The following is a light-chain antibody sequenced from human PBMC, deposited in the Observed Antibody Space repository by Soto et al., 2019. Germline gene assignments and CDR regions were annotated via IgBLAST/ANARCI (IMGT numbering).Light chain of an antibody. CDR2: EVS. CDR1: SSDVGSYNL. V-gene: IGLV2-23*02. J-gene: IGLJ2*01. CDR3: CSYAGSSTSVV. Sequence: QSALTQPASVSGSPGQSITISCTGTSSDVGSYNLVSWYQQHPGKAPKLMIYEVSKRPSGVSNRLSGSKSGNTASLTISGLQAEDEADYYCCSYAGSSTSVVFGGGTKLTVL.